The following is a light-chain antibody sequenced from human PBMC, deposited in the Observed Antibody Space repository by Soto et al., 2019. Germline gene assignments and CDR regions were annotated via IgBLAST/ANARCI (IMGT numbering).Light chain of an antibody. V-gene: IGKV1-5*01. CDR2: DAS. CDR1: QSVGNW. J-gene: IGKJ5*01. CDR3: QQSYSTPIT. Sequence: SQMTHPPSTRSSAIWQIVSITSLASQSVGNWLAWYQQKPGKAPNLLIYDASTLESGVPSRFSGGGSGTEFTLSISSLQAEDFATYYCQQSYSTPITFGQGTRLEIK.